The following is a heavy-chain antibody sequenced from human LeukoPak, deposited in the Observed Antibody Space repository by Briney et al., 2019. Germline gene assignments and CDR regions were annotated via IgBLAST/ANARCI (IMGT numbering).Heavy chain of an antibody. CDR1: GFTFSSSA. CDR3: AKAADYYGSGNYRD. CDR2: ISASGGST. V-gene: IGHV3-23*01. J-gene: IGHJ4*02. D-gene: IGHD3-10*01. Sequence: GGSLRLSCAASGFTFSSSAMSWVRQVPGKGLEWVSGISASGGSTYYADSVRGRFTISRDNSKNTLYLQMNSLRAEDTAVYYCAKAADYYGSGNYRDWGQGTLVTVSS.